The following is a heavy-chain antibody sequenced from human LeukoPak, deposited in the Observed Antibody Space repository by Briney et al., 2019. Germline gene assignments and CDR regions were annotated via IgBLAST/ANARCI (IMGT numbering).Heavy chain of an antibody. CDR2: INHSGST. J-gene: IGHJ4*02. Sequence: TSETLSLTCAVYGGSFSGYYWSWIRQPPGKGLEWIGEINHSGSTNYNPSLKSRVTISVDTSKNQFSLKLSSVTAADTAVYYCAREKVYYDSSGYYDDRSDYWGQGTLVTVSS. D-gene: IGHD3-22*01. CDR3: AREKVYYDSSGYYDDRSDY. CDR1: GGSFSGYY. V-gene: IGHV4-34*01.